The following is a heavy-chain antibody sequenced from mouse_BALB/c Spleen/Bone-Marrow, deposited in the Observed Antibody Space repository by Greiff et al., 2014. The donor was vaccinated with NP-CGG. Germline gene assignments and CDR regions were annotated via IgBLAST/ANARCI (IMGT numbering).Heavy chain of an antibody. Sequence: QVQLQQSGAELVKPGASVKMSCKASGYTFTSYWMHWVRQRPGQALEWIGVIGPSDSYTSYIQKFKGKATLTVDTSSSTAYMQLSSLTSEDSAVYYCTRDAMDYWGQGTSVTVSS. CDR2: IGPSDSYT. J-gene: IGHJ4*01. CDR3: TRDAMDY. CDR1: GYTFTSYW. V-gene: IGHV1S127*01.